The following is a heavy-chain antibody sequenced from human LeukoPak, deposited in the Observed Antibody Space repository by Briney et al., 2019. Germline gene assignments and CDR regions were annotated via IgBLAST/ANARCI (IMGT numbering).Heavy chain of an antibody. D-gene: IGHD6-13*01. J-gene: IGHJ4*02. CDR3: ARGGGVQQLALYYFDS. Sequence: SQTLSLTCAISGDSVSSNSAAWNWIRQSPSRGLEWLGRTYYRSKWYNDYAVSVKSRITINPDTSKNQFSLQLNSVTPEDTAVYSCARGGGVQQLALYYFDSWGQGTLVTVSS. CDR1: GDSVSSNSAA. V-gene: IGHV6-1*01. CDR2: TYYRSKWYN.